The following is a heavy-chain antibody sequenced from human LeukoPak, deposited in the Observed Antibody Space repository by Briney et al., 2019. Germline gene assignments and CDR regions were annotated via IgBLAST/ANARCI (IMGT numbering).Heavy chain of an antibody. CDR1: GGSISSYY. V-gene: IGHV4-4*07. CDR3: ARGPYDFWSGYRYFQH. D-gene: IGHD3-3*01. Sequence: SETLSLTCTVSGGSISSYYWSWIRQPAGKGLEWIGRIYTSGSTNYNPSLKSRVTMSVDTSKNQFSLKLSSVTAADTAVYYCARGPYDFWSGYRYFQHWGQGTLVTVSS. CDR2: IYTSGST. J-gene: IGHJ1*01.